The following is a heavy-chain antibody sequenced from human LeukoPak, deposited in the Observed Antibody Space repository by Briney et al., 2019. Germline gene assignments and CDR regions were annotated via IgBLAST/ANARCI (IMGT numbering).Heavy chain of an antibody. J-gene: IGHJ4*02. CDR3: ARESSSSSCADY. D-gene: IGHD6-6*01. CDR2: IIPIHGTT. Sequence: SVKVSCKASGGTFSSYAISWVRQAPGQGLEWMGGIIPIHGTTNYAQKFQGRVTITADESTNTAYVELSSLGSEDTAVYYCARESSSSSCADYWGQGTLVTVSS. CDR1: GGTFSSYA. V-gene: IGHV1-69*01.